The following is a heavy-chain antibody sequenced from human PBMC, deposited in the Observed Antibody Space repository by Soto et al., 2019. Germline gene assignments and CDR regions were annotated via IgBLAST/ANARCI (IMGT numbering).Heavy chain of an antibody. J-gene: IGHJ6*02. Sequence: QVQLVESGGGVVQPGKSLRLSCAASGFTFSNYGMHWVRQAPGKGLEWVAVISYDGNNEYYVDSVKGRFTISRDNSKNTLYLQMNSLRVEDTAVYYCAKDRRGGSKWVRLYDYNYGMDVWGQGTTVTASS. CDR2: ISYDGNNE. CDR1: GFTFSNYG. CDR3: AKDRRGGSKWVRLYDYNYGMDV. D-gene: IGHD5-12*01. V-gene: IGHV3-30*18.